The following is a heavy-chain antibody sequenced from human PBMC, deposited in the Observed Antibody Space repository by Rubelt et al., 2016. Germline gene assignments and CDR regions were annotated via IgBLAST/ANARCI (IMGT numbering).Heavy chain of an antibody. D-gene: IGHD4-23*01. CDR2: IYHSGST. CDR1: GGSISSGGYS. Sequence: QLQLQESGSGLVKPSQTLSLTCAVSGGSISSGGYSWSWIRQPPGKGLEWIGYIYHSGSTYYNPSLKSRVTISVDRSKNQFSRKLGSVTASETAVYYCAREHGGNTPPYYVDYWGQGILLTVSS. V-gene: IGHV4-30-2*01. J-gene: IGHJ4*02. CDR3: AREHGGNTPPYYVDY.